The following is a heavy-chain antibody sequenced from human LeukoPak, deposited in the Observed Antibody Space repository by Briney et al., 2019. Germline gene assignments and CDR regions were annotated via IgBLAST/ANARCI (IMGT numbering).Heavy chain of an antibody. CDR2: ISYDGSNK. Sequence: GRSLRLSCAASGFTFSSYAMHWVRQAPGKGLEWVAVISYDGSNKYYADSVKGRFTISRDNSKNTLYLQMNSLRAEDTAVYYCARDPRRYGSGLGYYYYGMDVWGQGTTVTVSS. V-gene: IGHV3-30-3*01. J-gene: IGHJ6*02. D-gene: IGHD6-19*01. CDR3: ARDPRRYGSGLGYYYYGMDV. CDR1: GFTFSSYA.